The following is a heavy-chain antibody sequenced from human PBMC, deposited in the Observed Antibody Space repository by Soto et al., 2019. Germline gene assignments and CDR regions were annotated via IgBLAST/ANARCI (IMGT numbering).Heavy chain of an antibody. Sequence: QVQLVESGGGLVKPRGSLRLSCVASGFSFSDYYMSWVRQAPGKGLEWISYISGSSSNIYYADSVKGRFTISRVNAENSVFLQMNTLRAEDTARYYCAKMTSSGWYDPVFHWGQGTLVTVSS. D-gene: IGHD6-19*01. V-gene: IGHV3-11*01. CDR2: ISGSSSNI. CDR3: AKMTSSGWYDPVFH. CDR1: GFSFSDYY. J-gene: IGHJ4*02.